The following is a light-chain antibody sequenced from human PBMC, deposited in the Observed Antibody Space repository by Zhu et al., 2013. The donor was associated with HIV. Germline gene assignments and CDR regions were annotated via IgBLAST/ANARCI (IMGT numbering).Light chain of an antibody. V-gene: IGLV3-1*01. CDR3: QAWDSSTVV. CDR2: EDS. CDR1: NLGNRY. J-gene: IGLJ2*01. Sequence: SYELTQPPSVSVSPGQTASIACSADNLGNRYVSWYQHEPGQSPLLVIYEDSKRPSGIPERFSGSNSGNTATLTISGTQAMDEADYYCQAWDSSTVVFGGGTKLTVL.